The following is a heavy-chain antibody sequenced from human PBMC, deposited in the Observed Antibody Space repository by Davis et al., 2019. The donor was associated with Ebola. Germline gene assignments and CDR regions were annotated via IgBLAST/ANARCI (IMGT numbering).Heavy chain of an antibody. J-gene: IGHJ4*02. D-gene: IGHD2-21*01. CDR2: INHSGST. V-gene: IGHV4-34*01. Sequence: MPSQTLPPPCALYGGSFSGYYWSWIRQPPGKGLEWIGEINHSGSTNYNPSLKSRVTISVDTSKNQFSLKLSSVTAADTAVYYCARVRRGGDYFDYWGQGTLVTVSS. CDR3: ARVRRGGDYFDY. CDR1: GGSFSGYY.